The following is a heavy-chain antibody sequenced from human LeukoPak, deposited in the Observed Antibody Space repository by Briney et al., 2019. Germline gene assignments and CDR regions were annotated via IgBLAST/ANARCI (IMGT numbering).Heavy chain of an antibody. V-gene: IGHV3-21*01. J-gene: IGHJ5*02. Sequence: GGSLRLSCTASGFTFSSYSMNWVRQAPGKGLEWVSSISTSSSYIYYADSVKGRFTISKDNARNSLYLQMNTLRAEDTAVYSCARGADGVSSNSRGWFDPWGQGTLVTVSS. CDR2: ISTSSSYI. CDR3: ARGADGVSSNSRGWFDP. D-gene: IGHD2-15*01. CDR1: GFTFSSYS.